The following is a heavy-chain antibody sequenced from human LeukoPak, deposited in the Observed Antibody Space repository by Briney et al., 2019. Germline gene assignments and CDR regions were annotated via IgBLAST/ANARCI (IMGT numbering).Heavy chain of an antibody. CDR2: ISSSSNYI. CDR1: GFSFSTYT. CDR3: GRAGPVTKDHFIDV. V-gene: IGHV3-21*01. Sequence: PGGSLRLSCVASGFSFSTYTMNWVRQAPGKGLEWVSSISSSSNYIYSADSMEGRFTISRDNAKNSLYLQMNSLSAEDTAVYYCGRAGPVTKDHFIDVWGKGTTVTVSS. D-gene: IGHD2-2*01. J-gene: IGHJ6*03.